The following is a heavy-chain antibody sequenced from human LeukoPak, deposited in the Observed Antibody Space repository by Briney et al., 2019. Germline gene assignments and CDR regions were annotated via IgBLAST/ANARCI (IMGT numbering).Heavy chain of an antibody. CDR2: IYYSGST. D-gene: IGHD3-3*01. J-gene: IGHJ5*02. CDR1: GGSISSYY. CDR3: ARVYYDFWSGSNWFDP. V-gene: IGHV4-59*01. Sequence: SETLSLTCTVSGGSISSYYWSWIRQPPGKGLEWIGYIYYSGSTNYNPSLKSRVTISVDTSKNQFSLKLSSLTAADTAVYYCARVYYDFWSGSNWFDPWGQGTLVTVSS.